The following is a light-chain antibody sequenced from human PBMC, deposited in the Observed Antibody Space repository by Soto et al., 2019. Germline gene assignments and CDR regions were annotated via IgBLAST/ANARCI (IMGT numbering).Light chain of an antibody. Sequence: EIVLTQSPGTLSLSPGERATLSCRASQRVDDSHLAWYQLRPGQAPRLPIYGASTRATGILDRFSGSGSGTDFSLTIRGLKPEDFAVYYCQQYRMSPNTFGQGTRLEIK. CDR1: QRVDDSH. CDR2: GAS. CDR3: QQYRMSPNT. V-gene: IGKV3-20*01. J-gene: IGKJ5*01.